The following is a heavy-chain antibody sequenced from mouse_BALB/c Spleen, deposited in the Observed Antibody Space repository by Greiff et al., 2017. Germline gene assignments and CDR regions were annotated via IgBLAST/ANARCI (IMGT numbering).Heavy chain of an antibody. D-gene: IGHD2-3*01. CDR3: ARDDGYYDYYAMDY. CDR1: GFTFSSFG. V-gene: IGHV5-17*02. CDR2: ISSGSSTI. Sequence: EVQVVESGGGLVQPGGSRKLSCAASGFTFSSFGMHWVRQAPEKGLEWVAYISSGSSTIYYADTVKGRFTISRDNPKNTLFLQMTSLRSEDTAMYYCARDDGYYDYYAMDYWGQGTSVTVSS. J-gene: IGHJ4*01.